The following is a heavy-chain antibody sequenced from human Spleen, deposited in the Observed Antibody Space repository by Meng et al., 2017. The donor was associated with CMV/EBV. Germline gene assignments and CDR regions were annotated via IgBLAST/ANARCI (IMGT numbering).Heavy chain of an antibody. CDR1: GYTFTSYY. V-gene: IGHV1-46*01. CDR3: ARNYYGSGGHNYLNWFDP. CDR2: INPSGGST. J-gene: IGHJ5*02. Sequence: KVSCKASGYTFTSYYMHWVRQAPGQGLEWMGIINPSGGSTSYAQKFQGRVTMTSDTSINTAYMELSSLRSDDTAVYYCARNYYGSGGHNYLNWFDPWGQGTLVTVSS. D-gene: IGHD3-10*01.